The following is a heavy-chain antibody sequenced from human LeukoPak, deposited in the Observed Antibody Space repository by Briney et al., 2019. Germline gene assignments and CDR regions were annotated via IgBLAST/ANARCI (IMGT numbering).Heavy chain of an antibody. CDR1: GFVFSIYA. D-gene: IGHD2/OR15-2a*01. Sequence: GGSLRLSCSASGFVFSIYAMYWVRQAPGKGPEYVSTISGSGNGGSIYYADSVKGRFTISRDDSKSIVYLQMNGLRSEDTAVYYCVKDFGRVRGTPDSWGQGTLVTVSS. J-gene: IGHJ4*02. CDR2: ISGSGNGGSI. V-gene: IGHV3-64D*06. CDR3: VKDFGRVRGTPDS.